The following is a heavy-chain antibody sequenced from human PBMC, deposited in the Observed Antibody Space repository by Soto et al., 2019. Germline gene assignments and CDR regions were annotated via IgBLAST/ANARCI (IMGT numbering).Heavy chain of an antibody. CDR2: MFPGDSDT. J-gene: IGHJ6*02. CDR1: GHSFTTYW. Sequence: EVQMEQSGAELKKPGESLKISCKGSGHSFTTYWIGWVRQLPGQGLEWMGVMFPGDSDTRYSPSFQGQVTMSADPSTNTAYLEWSSLKAADSAMYYCARVPDSSLGTMDVWGQGTTVTVSS. CDR3: ARVPDSSLGTMDV. D-gene: IGHD6-19*01. V-gene: IGHV5-51*01.